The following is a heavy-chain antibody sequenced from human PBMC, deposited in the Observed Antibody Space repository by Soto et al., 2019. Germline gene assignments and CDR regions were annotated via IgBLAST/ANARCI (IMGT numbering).Heavy chain of an antibody. CDR3: ARGAEDQPFDY. J-gene: IGHJ4*02. D-gene: IGHD2-2*01. V-gene: IGHV4-31*03. CDR2: IYYSGST. CDR1: GGSISSGGYY. Sequence: SETLSLTCSVSGGSISSGGYYWSWIRQHPGKGLEWIGYIYYSGSTYYNPSLKTRVTISVDTSKNQFSLKLSSVTAADTAVYYCARGAEDQPFDYSGQGTLVTRLL.